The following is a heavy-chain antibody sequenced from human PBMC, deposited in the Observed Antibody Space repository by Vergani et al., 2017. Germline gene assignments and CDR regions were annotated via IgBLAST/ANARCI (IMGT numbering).Heavy chain of an antibody. CDR2: IDHTGRP. D-gene: IGHD4-11*01. CDR1: GGSFTSYH. V-gene: IGHV4-34*01. Sequence: QVQLQQWGGGLLKPSETLSLTCVVNGGSFTSYHWTWIRQSPGEGLEWVGDIDHTGRPDSNPSLKSRLTMSVDKSRNQFSLTLNSVTATDTAIYFCARVNTETNGHLYYDYYRDVWGQGTAVTVS. CDR3: ARVNTETNGHLYYDYYRDV. J-gene: IGHJ6*03.